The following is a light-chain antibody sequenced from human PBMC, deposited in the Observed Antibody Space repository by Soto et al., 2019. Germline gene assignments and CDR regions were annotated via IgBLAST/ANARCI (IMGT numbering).Light chain of an antibody. CDR1: QSVSTSY. V-gene: IGKV3-20*01. Sequence: EIVLTQSPGTLSLSPGERATLSCMASQSVSTSYLAWYQQKPGQAPGLLIYAASSRATGIPDRFSGSGSGTDFTLTISRLEPEDFAVYYCQQYGNSPITFGQGTRLEIK. CDR2: AAS. CDR3: QQYGNSPIT. J-gene: IGKJ5*01.